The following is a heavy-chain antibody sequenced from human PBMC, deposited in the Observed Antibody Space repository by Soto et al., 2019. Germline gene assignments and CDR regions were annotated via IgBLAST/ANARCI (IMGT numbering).Heavy chain of an antibody. CDR3: ARGNDHYDILTGDIYGMDV. J-gene: IGHJ6*02. Sequence: GGSLRLSCAASGFTFSDYYMSWIRQAPGKGLEWVSYISSSSSYTNYADTVKGRFTISRDNAKNSLYLQMNSLRAEDTAVYYCARGNDHYDILTGDIYGMDVWGQGTTVTVSS. CDR2: ISSSSSYT. D-gene: IGHD3-9*01. V-gene: IGHV3-11*05. CDR1: GFTFSDYY.